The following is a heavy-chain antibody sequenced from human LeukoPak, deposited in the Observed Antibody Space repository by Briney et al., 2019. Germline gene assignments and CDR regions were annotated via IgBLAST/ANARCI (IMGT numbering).Heavy chain of an antibody. D-gene: IGHD3-10*01. CDR1: GFTFSSYA. Sequence: SGGSLRLSCAASGFTFSSYAMSWVRQAPGKGLEWVSAISDSGGYTYYADSVKGRFTIPRDNAKNTVYLQMNSLRAEDTAVYYCAKSSGSYPYYFDYWGQGTLVTVSS. CDR2: ISDSGGYT. V-gene: IGHV3-23*01. CDR3: AKSSGSYPYYFDY. J-gene: IGHJ4*02.